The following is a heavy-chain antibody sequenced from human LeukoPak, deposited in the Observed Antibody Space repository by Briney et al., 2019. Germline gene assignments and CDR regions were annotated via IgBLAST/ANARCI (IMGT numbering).Heavy chain of an antibody. Sequence: SETLSLTCTVSGGSISSGSYYWSWIRQPAGKGLEWIGRIYTSGSTNYNPSLNSRATISVDTSKNQFSLTLSSVTATDTAVYYCARESLRLGELSSRPFDYWGQGTLVTVSS. J-gene: IGHJ4*02. CDR2: IYTSGST. V-gene: IGHV4-61*02. D-gene: IGHD3-16*02. CDR1: GGSISSGSYY. CDR3: ARESLRLGELSSRPFDY.